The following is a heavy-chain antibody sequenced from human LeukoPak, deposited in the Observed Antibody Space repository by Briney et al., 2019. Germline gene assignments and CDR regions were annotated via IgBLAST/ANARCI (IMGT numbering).Heavy chain of an antibody. CDR3: GRGHWGLDY. Sequence: GGSLRLSCSASGFIFNTFGMNWVRQAPGKGLEWVSSITSSSTYTYYADSVKGRFTISRDNAKNSLFLQMNSLRAEDTAVYFCGRGHWGLDYWGQGALVTVSS. D-gene: IGHD7-27*01. CDR1: GFIFNTFG. V-gene: IGHV3-21*01. CDR2: ITSSSTYT. J-gene: IGHJ4*02.